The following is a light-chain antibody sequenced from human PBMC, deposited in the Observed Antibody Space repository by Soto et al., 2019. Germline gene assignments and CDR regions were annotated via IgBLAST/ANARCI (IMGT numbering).Light chain of an antibody. J-gene: IGKJ1*01. CDR1: QSIGSD. V-gene: IGKV3-15*01. Sequence: EIVMTQSQTSLSVSPGERVNLSCRASQSIGSDLAWYQQKPGQAPRLLFYGASTRATGFPARFSGSGSGTEFPLTISSLESEDFAVYYCQQYYKWPPWTFGQGTRVEIK. CDR3: QQYYKWPPWT. CDR2: GAS.